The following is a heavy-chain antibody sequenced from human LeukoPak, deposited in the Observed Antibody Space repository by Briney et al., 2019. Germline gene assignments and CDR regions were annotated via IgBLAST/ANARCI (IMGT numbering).Heavy chain of an antibody. CDR2: IYHSGST. V-gene: IGHV4-4*02. CDR3: ARDSTTYDSSQFDY. Sequence: PSETLSLTCAVSGGSISSRNWWSWVRQPPGKGLEWIGEIYHSGSTNYNPSLKTRVTISVDTSKNQFSLKLSSVTAADTAVYYCARDSTTYDSSQFDYWGQGTLVTVSS. J-gene: IGHJ4*02. CDR1: GGSISSRNW. D-gene: IGHD3-22*01.